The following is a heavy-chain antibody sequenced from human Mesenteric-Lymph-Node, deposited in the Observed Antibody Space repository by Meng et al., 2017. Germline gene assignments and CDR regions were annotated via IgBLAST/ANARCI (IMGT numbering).Heavy chain of an antibody. J-gene: IGHJ3*02. CDR3: ARVGCSGGSCYSNDAFDI. CDR2: INAGNGNT. CDR1: GYTFTSYA. Sequence: ASVKVSCKASGYTFTSYAMHWVRQAPGQRLEWMGWINAGNGNTKYSQKFQGRVTITRDTSASTAYMELSSLRSEDTAVYYCARVGCSGGSCYSNDAFDIWGQGTMVTVSS. D-gene: IGHD2-15*01. V-gene: IGHV1-3*01.